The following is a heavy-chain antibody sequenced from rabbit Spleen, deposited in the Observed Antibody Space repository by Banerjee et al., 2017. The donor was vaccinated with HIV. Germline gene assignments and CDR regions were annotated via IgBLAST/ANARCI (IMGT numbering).Heavy chain of an antibody. V-gene: IGHV1S40*01. CDR1: GFSFSSGYD. J-gene: IGHJ6*01. CDR2: IGTGVGDT. Sequence: QSLEESGGGLVKPGASLTLTCTASGFSFSSGYDMCWVRQAPGKGLEWIACIGTGVGDTYYANWAKGRFTISKASSTTVTLQMTSLTAADTATYFCARDTGSSFSSYGMDLWGPGPLVPVS. CDR3: ARDTGSSFSSYGMDL. D-gene: IGHD8-1*01.